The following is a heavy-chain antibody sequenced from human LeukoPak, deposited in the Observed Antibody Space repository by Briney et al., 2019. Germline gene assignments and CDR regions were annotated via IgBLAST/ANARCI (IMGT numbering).Heavy chain of an antibody. Sequence: RGSLRLSCAASGFTFSSYEMNWVRQAPGKGLEWVSYISSSGSTIYYADSVKGRFTISRDNAKNSLYLQMNSLRAEDTAVYYCARGVYGDFFDYWGQGTLVTVSS. V-gene: IGHV3-48*03. CDR2: ISSSGSTI. CDR3: ARGVYGDFFDY. D-gene: IGHD4-17*01. J-gene: IGHJ4*02. CDR1: GFTFSSYE.